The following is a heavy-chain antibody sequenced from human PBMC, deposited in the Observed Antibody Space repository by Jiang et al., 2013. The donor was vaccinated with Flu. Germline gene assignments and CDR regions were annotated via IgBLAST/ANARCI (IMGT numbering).Heavy chain of an antibody. CDR3: ARCSQGASNDMDV. D-gene: IGHD2-15*01. Sequence: GAEVKKPGESLRISCKGSGYSFTNYWIGWVRQMPGKGLEWMGIIYPGDSDTRVSPSFQGQVTISADKSISTAYLQWSSLKASDTAIYYCARCSQGASNDMDVWGQGTTVTVSS. V-gene: IGHV5-51*01. J-gene: IGHJ6*02. CDR2: IYPGDSDT. CDR1: GYSFTNYW.